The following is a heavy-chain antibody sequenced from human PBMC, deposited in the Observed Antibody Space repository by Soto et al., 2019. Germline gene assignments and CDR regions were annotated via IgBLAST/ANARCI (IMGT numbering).Heavy chain of an antibody. CDR3: ARTVMPVGNLAAFDH. D-gene: IGHD7-27*01. CDR2: IYNNGNT. Sequence: QMQLQESGPGLVKPSETLSLTCNVSGGSVSSVKYFWSWIRQPPGKGLEWIAYIYNNGNTNYNPSLKRRATILVDTSKNQCSLKLTSVTAADSAVYFCARTVMPVGNLAAFDHWGQGVLVTVSS. CDR1: GGSVSSVKYF. J-gene: IGHJ4*02. V-gene: IGHV4-61*01.